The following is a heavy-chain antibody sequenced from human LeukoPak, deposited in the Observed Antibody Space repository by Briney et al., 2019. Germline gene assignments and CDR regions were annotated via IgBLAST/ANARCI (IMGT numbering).Heavy chain of an antibody. CDR1: GFTFSDYS. V-gene: IGHV3-64D*06. D-gene: IGHD1-26*01. Sequence: GGSLRLSCSASGFTFSDYSMHWVRQAPGKGLEYVSAIRSNGGGTNYADSVKGRFTISRDNSKNTLNLQMSSLRVEDTAVYYCVRLGGNDSDYWGQGTLVTVSS. CDR3: VRLGGNDSDY. J-gene: IGHJ4*02. CDR2: IRSNGGGT.